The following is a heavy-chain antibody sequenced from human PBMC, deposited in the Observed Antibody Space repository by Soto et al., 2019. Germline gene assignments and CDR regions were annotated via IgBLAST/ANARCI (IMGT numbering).Heavy chain of an antibody. CDR3: ASSYCSGGSCPREDAFDI. CDR1: GFTFSSYS. J-gene: IGHJ3*02. V-gene: IGHV3-21*01. CDR2: ISSSSSYI. D-gene: IGHD2-15*01. Sequence: VQLVESGGGLVKPGGSLRLSCAASGFTFSSYSMNWVRQAPGKGLEWVSSISSSSSYIYYADSVKGRFTISRVNAKNSLYLQMNSLRAEDTAVYYCASSYCSGGSCPREDAFDIWGQGTMVTVSS.